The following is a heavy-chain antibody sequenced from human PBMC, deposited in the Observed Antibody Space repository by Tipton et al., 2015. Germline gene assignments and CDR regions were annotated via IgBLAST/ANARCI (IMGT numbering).Heavy chain of an antibody. J-gene: IGHJ3*02. CDR1: GGSISSYY. D-gene: IGHD2-8*01. CDR2: IFYSGYT. V-gene: IGHV4-59*08. Sequence: TLSLTCTVSGGSISSYYWSWIRQPPGQGLEWIGNIFYSGYTNYNPSLKSRATISIDTSKNQFSLQLNSVTPEDTAVYYCARRVRNGVLDIWGRGTVVTASS. CDR3: ARRVRNGVLDI.